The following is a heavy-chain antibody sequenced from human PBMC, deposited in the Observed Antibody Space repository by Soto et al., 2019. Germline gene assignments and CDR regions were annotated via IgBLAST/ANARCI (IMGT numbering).Heavy chain of an antibody. D-gene: IGHD3-10*01. V-gene: IGHV1-18*01. J-gene: IGHJ4*02. CDR1: GYIFTNFG. CDR3: MRDTIGGAGTQGGY. Sequence: GASVKVSCKASGYIFTNFGISWVRQAPGQGLEWMGWISARNDNTNYAQRLQGRVTMTTDTSTSTAYMELRSLGSDDTAVYYCMRDTIGGAGTQGGYWGQGTLVTVSS. CDR2: ISARNDNT.